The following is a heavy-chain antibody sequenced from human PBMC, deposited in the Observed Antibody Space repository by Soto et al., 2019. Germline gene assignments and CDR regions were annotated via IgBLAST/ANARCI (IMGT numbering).Heavy chain of an antibody. CDR3: ARHVTYYDSSGYYFDY. D-gene: IGHD3-22*01. CDR2: IYPGDSDT. CDR1: GYIFTSYW. J-gene: IGHJ4*02. V-gene: IGHV5-51*01. Sequence: GESLKISCNGSGYIFTSYWIGWVRQMPGKGLEWMGIIYPGDSDTRYSPSFQGQVTISADKSISTAYLQWSSLKASDTAMYYCARHVTYYDSSGYYFDYWGQGTLVTVSS.